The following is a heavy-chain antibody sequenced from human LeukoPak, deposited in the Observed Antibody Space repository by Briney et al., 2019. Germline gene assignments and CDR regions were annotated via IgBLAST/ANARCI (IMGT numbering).Heavy chain of an antibody. J-gene: IGHJ4*02. D-gene: IGHD1-26*01. V-gene: IGHV3-7*01. Sequence: GGSLRLSCAAFGFPFTNYWMIWVRQAPGKRPEWVGNINQDGSETNYVDSVKGRFSMSRDNAKTSLYLQMNSLRAEDTAVYYCATDRKVGAGVPRFDYWGRGALVTVPS. CDR1: GFPFTNYW. CDR3: ATDRKVGAGVPRFDY. CDR2: INQDGSET.